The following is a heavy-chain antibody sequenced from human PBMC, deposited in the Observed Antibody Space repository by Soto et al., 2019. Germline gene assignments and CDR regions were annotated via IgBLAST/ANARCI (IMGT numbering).Heavy chain of an antibody. CDR1: GGTFSSYA. D-gene: IGHD6-13*01. V-gene: IGHV1-69*13. Sequence: SVKVSCKASGGTFSSYAISWVRQAPGQGLEWMGGIIPMFTTVNYAQKFQGRVTITADESTSIAYMELSSLRSEDTAVYYCARTGGPYSSSYYWFDPWGQGTLVTVSS. J-gene: IGHJ5*02. CDR2: IIPMFTTV. CDR3: ARTGGPYSSSYYWFDP.